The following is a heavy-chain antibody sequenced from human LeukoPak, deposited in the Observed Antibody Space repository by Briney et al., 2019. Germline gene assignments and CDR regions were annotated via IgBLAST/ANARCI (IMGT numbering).Heavy chain of an antibody. Sequence: SVKVSCKASGGTFSSYAISWVRQALGQGLEWMGGIIPIFGTANYAQKFQGRVTITTDESTSTAYMELSSLRSEDTAVYYCARGYSSPRYYMDVWGKGTTVTVSS. J-gene: IGHJ6*03. CDR2: IIPIFGTA. V-gene: IGHV1-69*05. D-gene: IGHD6-13*01. CDR3: ARGYSSPRYYMDV. CDR1: GGTFSSYA.